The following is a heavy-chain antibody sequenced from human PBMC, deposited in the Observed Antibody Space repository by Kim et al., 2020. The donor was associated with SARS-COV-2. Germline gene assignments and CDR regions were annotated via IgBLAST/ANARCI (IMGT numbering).Heavy chain of an antibody. V-gene: IGHV3-9*01. CDR3: AKDILDRDILTGSLFDY. Sequence: VKGRFTISRDNAKNSLYLQMNSLRAEDTALYYCAKDILDRDILTGSLFDYWGQGTLVTVSS. J-gene: IGHJ4*02. D-gene: IGHD3-9*01.